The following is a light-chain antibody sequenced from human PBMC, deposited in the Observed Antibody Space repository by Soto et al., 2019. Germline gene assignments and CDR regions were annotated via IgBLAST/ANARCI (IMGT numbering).Light chain of an antibody. J-gene: IGLJ2*01. CDR3: CSYAGSSTFGVV. CDR2: EGS. CDR1: SSDVGSYNL. V-gene: IGLV2-23*03. Sequence: QSVLTQPASVSGSPGKSITISCTGTSSDVGSYNLVSWYQQHPGKAPKLMIYEGSKRPSGVSNRFSGSKSGNTASLTISGLQAEDEADYYCCSYAGSSTFGVVFGGGTKLTVL.